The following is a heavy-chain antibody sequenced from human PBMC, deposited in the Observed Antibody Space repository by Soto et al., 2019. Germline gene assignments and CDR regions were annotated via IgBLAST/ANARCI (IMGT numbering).Heavy chain of an antibody. V-gene: IGHV3-73*01. CDR2: IRSKAHSYAT. J-gene: IGHJ4*02. CDR1: GFTFSGSA. D-gene: IGHD2-2*02. Sequence: GGSLRLSCAASGFTFSGSAIHWVRQASGKGLEWVGRIRSKAHSYATAYAASVKGRFSISRDDSKNTTFLQMNSLKTEDTAVYYCTRLEGDCGSTTCYKSYWGQGTPVTVSS. CDR3: TRLEGDCGSTTCYKSY.